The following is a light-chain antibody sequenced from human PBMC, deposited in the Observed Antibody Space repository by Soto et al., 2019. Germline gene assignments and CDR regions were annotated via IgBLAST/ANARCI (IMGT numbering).Light chain of an antibody. J-gene: IGKJ1*01. CDR2: DAS. Sequence: DIQMTQSPSTLSASLGDRVTITCRASQTVNAWLAWYQHKPGKAPKPLIYDASSLESGVPARFSGSGSGTELILTISSLQPDDVGTYYCQQYNTHSGTFGQGTKVDIK. CDR3: QQYNTHSGT. CDR1: QTVNAW. V-gene: IGKV1-5*01.